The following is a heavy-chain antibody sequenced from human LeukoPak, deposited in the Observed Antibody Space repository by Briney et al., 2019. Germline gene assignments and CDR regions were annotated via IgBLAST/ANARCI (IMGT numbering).Heavy chain of an antibody. Sequence: ASVKVSCKASGYTFTGYYMHWVRQAPGQGLEWMGRINPNSGGTNYAQKFQGRVTITADESTSTAYMELSSLRSEDTAVYYCARGDYSNYEDYYYYYMDVWGKGTMVTVSS. J-gene: IGHJ6*03. D-gene: IGHD4-11*01. CDR2: INPNSGGT. V-gene: IGHV1-2*06. CDR1: GYTFTGYY. CDR3: ARGDYSNYEDYYYYYMDV.